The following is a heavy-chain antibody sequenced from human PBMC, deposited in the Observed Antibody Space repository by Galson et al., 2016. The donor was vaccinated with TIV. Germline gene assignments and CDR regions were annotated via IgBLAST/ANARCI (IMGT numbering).Heavy chain of an antibody. CDR1: GGTFSTYT. CDR3: ARSGDYGDY. V-gene: IGHV1-69*02. Sequence: SVKVSCKASGGTFSTYTLSWVRQAPGQGLEWMGRIIPILGMTNYAQKFQGRVTITADKSTSTAYMELSSLRSEDTAVYYCARSGDYGDYWGQGTLVTVSS. CDR2: IIPILGMT. J-gene: IGHJ4*02. D-gene: IGHD4-17*01.